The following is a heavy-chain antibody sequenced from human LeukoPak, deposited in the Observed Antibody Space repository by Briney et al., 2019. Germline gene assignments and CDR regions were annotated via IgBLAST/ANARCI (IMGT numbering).Heavy chain of an antibody. J-gene: IGHJ3*02. CDR2: IYYSGST. CDR3: ASRGVAAAYDAFDI. CDR1: GGSISSYY. V-gene: IGHV4-59*08. Sequence: PSETLSLTRTVSGGSISSYYWSWIRQPPGKGLEWIGYIYYSGSTNYNPSLKSRVTISVDTSKNQFSLKLTSVTAADTAVYYCASRGVAAAYDAFDIWGQGTMVTVSS. D-gene: IGHD6-13*01.